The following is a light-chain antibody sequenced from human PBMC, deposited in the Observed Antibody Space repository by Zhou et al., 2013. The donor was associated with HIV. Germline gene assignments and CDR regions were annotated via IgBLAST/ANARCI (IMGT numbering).Light chain of an antibody. CDR3: QQYNNWPPYT. V-gene: IGKV1-12*01. J-gene: IGKJ2*01. CDR2: AAS. Sequence: DIQMTQSPSSVSASVGDRVTITCRASQSISSWLAWYQQKPGKAPKRLIYAASSLQSGVPSRFSGSGSGTEFTLTISSLQSEDFAVYYCQQYNNWPPYTFGQGTKLEIK. CDR1: QSISSW.